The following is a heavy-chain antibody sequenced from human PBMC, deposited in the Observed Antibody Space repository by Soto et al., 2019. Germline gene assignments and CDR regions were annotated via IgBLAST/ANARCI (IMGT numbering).Heavy chain of an antibody. CDR3: GRDLPNIPLEN. CDR1: GFTVDCCT. V-gene: IGHV3-48*04. J-gene: IGHJ4*02. Sequence: GGSLRLSCAASGFTVDCCTMNWVRQAPGKGLEWISYISSSNNIQYADSVKGRFTISRDNAENSLYLQMSSLRAEDTAVYYCGRDLPNIPLENWGQGTLVSVSS. CDR2: ISSSNNI.